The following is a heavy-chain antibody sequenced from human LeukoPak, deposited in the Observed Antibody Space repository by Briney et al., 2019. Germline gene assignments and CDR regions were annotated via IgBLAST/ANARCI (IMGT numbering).Heavy chain of an antibody. CDR1: GGSISSSSYY. D-gene: IGHD3-22*01. CDR2: IYYSGST. V-gene: IGHV4-39*07. CDR3: AREQTYYYDDSTDRDGFDI. Sequence: PSETLSLTCTVSGGSISSSSYYWGWIRQPPGKGLEWIGSIYYSGSTYYNPSLKSRVTISVDTSKNQFSLKLSSVTAADTAVYFCAREQTYYYDDSTDRDGFDIWGQGTMVTVSS. J-gene: IGHJ3*02.